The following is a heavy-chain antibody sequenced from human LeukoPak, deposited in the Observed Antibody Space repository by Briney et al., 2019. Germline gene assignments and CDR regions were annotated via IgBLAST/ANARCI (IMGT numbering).Heavy chain of an antibody. V-gene: IGHV4-30-2*01. CDR3: ARGSVTTGVWFDP. CDR2: IYHCGST. J-gene: IGHJ5*02. CDR1: GGSISSGGYS. Sequence: SQTLSLACAVSGGSISSGGYSWSWIRQPPGKGLEWIGYIYHCGSTYYNPSLKSRVTISVDRSKNQFSLKLSSVTAADTAVYYCARGSVTTGVWFDPWGQGTLVTVSS. D-gene: IGHD4-11*01.